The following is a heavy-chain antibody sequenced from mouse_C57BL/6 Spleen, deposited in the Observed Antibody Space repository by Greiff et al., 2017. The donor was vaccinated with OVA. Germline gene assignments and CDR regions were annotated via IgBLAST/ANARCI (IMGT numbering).Heavy chain of an antibody. J-gene: IGHJ4*01. CDR2: IRLKSDNYAT. V-gene: IGHV6-3*01. Sequence: EVQGVESGGGLVQPGGSMKLSCVASGFTFSNYWMNWVRQSPEKGLEWVAQIRLKSDNYATHYAESVKGRFTISRDDSKSSVYLQMNNLRAEDTGIYYCQGDYGSYYAMDYWGQGTSVTVSS. CDR1: GFTFSNYW. D-gene: IGHD1-1*01. CDR3: QGDYGSYYAMDY.